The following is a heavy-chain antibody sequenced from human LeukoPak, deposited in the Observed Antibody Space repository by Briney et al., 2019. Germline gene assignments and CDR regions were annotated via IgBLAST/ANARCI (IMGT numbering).Heavy chain of an antibody. D-gene: IGHD6-6*01. J-gene: IGHJ3*02. CDR2: TYTSGST. CDR3: ATDASIAAPDAFDI. CDR1: GGSINSGSYY. V-gene: IGHV4-61*02. Sequence: PSETLSLTCTVSGGSINSGSYYWSWIRQPAGKGLEWIGRTYTSGSTNYNPSLKSRVTISVDTSKNQFSLKLSSVTAADTAVYYCATDASIAAPDAFDIWGQGTMVTVSS.